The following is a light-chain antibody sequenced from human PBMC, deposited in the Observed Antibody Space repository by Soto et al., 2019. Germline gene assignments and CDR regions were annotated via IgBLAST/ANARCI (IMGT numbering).Light chain of an antibody. CDR3: AAWDDSLSGPV. CDR1: SSNIGSNY. J-gene: IGLJ2*01. Sequence: QSVLTQPPSASGTPGQRVTISCSGSSSNIGSNYVYWYQQLPGTAPKLLIYNNNQRPSGVPDRFSGSKSGTSASLAISGLRSEDGADYYCAAWDDSLSGPVFGGGTKLTVL. CDR2: NNN. V-gene: IGLV1-47*02.